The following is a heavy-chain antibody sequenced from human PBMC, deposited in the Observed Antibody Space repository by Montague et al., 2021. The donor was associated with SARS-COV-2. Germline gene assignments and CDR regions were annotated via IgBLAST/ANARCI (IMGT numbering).Heavy chain of an antibody. J-gene: IGHJ6*02. Sequence: SRRLSCAASGFTFSSYSMNWVRQAPGKGLEWVSSISSSSSYIYYADSVKGRFTISRDNAKNSLYLQMNSLRAEDTAVYYCARVLIVGAYYYYGMDVWGQGTTVTVSS. D-gene: IGHD1-26*01. CDR3: ARVLIVGAYYYYGMDV. CDR1: GFTFSSYS. CDR2: ISSSSSYI. V-gene: IGHV3-21*01.